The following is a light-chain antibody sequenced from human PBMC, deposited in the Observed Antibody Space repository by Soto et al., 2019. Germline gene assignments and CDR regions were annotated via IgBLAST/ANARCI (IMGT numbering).Light chain of an antibody. J-gene: IGLJ1*01. CDR2: DVS. CDR3: CSYAGSYTWV. CDR1: SSDVGGYNY. Sequence: QSALTQPRSVSGSPGQSVTISCTGTSSDVGGYNYVSWYQQHPGKAPKFMIYDVSKRPSGVPDRFSGSKSGNTASLTISGLQAEDEAHYYCCSYAGSYTWVFGTGTKVTVL. V-gene: IGLV2-11*01.